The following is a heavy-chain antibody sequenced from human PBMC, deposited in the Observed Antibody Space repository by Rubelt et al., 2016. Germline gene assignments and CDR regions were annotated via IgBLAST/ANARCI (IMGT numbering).Heavy chain of an antibody. J-gene: IGHJ6*02. CDR3: TTAGCWGGYHRYHADV. V-gene: IGHV3-15*01. D-gene: IGHD3-16*01. CDR2: IKSKTDGGTA. CDR1: GFTFSDFW. Sequence: EMQLVESGGGLVKPGGSLRLSCAASGFTFSDFWMNWVRQVPGKVLEWVGRIKSKTDGGTADYTAPVKGRFTISRDDSSNLLFLQMNRLKTEDTAVYYWTTAGCWGGYHRYHADVGGQGATVTVSS.